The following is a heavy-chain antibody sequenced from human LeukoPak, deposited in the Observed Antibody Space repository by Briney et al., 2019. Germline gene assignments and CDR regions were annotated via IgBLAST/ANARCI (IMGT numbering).Heavy chain of an antibody. V-gene: IGHV4-34*01. Sequence: PSETLSLTCAVYGGSFSGYYWSWIRQPPGKGLEWIGEINHSGSTNYNPSLKSRVTISVDTSKNQFSLKLSSVTAADTAVYYCARSGSDAMVRGVPLLFWGQGTLVTVSS. D-gene: IGHD3-10*01. J-gene: IGHJ4*02. CDR3: ARSGSDAMVRGVPLLF. CDR2: INHSGST. CDR1: GGSFSGYY.